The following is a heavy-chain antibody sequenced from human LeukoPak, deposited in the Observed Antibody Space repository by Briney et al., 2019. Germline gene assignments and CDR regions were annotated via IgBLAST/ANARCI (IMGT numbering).Heavy chain of an antibody. CDR2: IYYSGST. Sequence: LRLSCAASGFTFSSYGVHWVRQHPGKGLEWIGYIYYSGSTFFNPSLKSRVTISVDTSQNQFSLELSSVTAADTAVYYCARLNRGVGMYSYYFDNGGHGSLVTVSS. CDR3: ARLNRGVGMYSYYFDN. V-gene: IGHV4-31*02. D-gene: IGHD3-10*01. CDR1: GFTFSSYG. J-gene: IGHJ4*01.